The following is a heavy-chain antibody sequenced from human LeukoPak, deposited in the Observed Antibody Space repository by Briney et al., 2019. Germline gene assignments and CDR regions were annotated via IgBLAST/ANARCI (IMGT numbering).Heavy chain of an antibody. CDR2: IRYDGSNK. V-gene: IGHV3-30*02. J-gene: IGHJ6*03. Sequence: SGGSLRLSCAASGFTFSSYGMHWVRQAPGKGLEWVAFIRYDGSNKYYADSVKGRFTISRDNSKNTLYLRMNSLRAEDTAVYYCAKDENIVVVPAAPWYYYYYIDVWGKGTTVTVSS. CDR3: AKDENIVVVPAAPWYYYYYIDV. D-gene: IGHD2-2*01. CDR1: GFTFSSYG.